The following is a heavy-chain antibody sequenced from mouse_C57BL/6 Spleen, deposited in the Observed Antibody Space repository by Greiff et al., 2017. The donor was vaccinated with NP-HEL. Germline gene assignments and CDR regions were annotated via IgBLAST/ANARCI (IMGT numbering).Heavy chain of an antibody. V-gene: IGHV1-81*01. CDR1: GYTFTSYG. CDR2: IYPRSGNT. D-gene: IGHD2-4*01. Sequence: VQLQESGAELARPGASVKLSCKASGYTFTSYGISWVKQRTGQGLEWIGEIYPRSGNTYYNEKFKGKATLTADKSSSTAYMELRSLTSEDSAVYFCARKRIYYDYDDGYFDVWGTGTTVTVSS. J-gene: IGHJ1*03. CDR3: ARKRIYYDYDDGYFDV.